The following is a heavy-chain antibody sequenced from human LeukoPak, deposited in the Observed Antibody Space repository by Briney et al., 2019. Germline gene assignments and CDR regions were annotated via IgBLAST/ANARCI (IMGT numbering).Heavy chain of an antibody. CDR2: ISGSGGST. V-gene: IGHV3-23*01. D-gene: IGHD3-22*01. CDR1: GFTFSSYA. J-gene: IGHJ4*02. CDR3: AKEGRATYYYDSSGYLDY. Sequence: GGSLRLSCAASGFTFSSYAMSWVRQAPGKGLEWVSAISGSGGSTYYADSVKGRFTISRDNSENTLYLQMNSLRAEDTAVYYCAKEGRATYYYDSSGYLDYWGQGTLVTVSS.